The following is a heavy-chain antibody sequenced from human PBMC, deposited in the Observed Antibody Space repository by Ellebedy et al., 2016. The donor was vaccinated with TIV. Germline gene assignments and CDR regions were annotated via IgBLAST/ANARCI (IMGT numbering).Heavy chain of an antibody. Sequence: GESLKISXAASGFTFSSYAMHWVRQAPGKGLEWVAVISYDGSNKYYADSVKGRFTISRDNSKNTLYLQMNSLRAEDTAVYYCARVGQQPRGTSDDYWGQGTLVTVSS. CDR1: GFTFSSYA. J-gene: IGHJ4*02. CDR2: ISYDGSNK. CDR3: ARVGQQPRGTSDDY. V-gene: IGHV3-30-3*01. D-gene: IGHD6-13*01.